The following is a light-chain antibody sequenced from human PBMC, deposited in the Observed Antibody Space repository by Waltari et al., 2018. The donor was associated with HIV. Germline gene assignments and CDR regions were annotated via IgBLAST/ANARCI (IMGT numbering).Light chain of an antibody. Sequence: EIVLTQSPGTLSLSPGERATLSCRASQTIRTNYLAWFQKKPGQAPRLLIYGASSRATGIPERFRGSGSGTDFTLTISRLEPEDFAVYYCQQYDVLVTFGGGTKVENK. CDR2: GAS. V-gene: IGKV3-20*01. CDR1: QTIRTNY. CDR3: QQYDVLVT. J-gene: IGKJ4*01.